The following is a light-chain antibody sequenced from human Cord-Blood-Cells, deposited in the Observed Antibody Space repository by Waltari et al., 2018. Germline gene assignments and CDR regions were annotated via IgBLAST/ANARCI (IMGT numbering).Light chain of an antibody. CDR2: AAS. J-gene: IGKJ1*01. CDR1: QSISSY. Sequence: DIQKTQAPSSLSASVGDRVTITCRASQSISSYLNWYQQQPGKAPKLLIYAASSLQSGVPSRVSGSGSGTDFTLTISSLQPEDFATYYCQQGYSTRTWTFGQGTKVEI. V-gene: IGKV1-39*01. CDR3: QQGYSTRTWT.